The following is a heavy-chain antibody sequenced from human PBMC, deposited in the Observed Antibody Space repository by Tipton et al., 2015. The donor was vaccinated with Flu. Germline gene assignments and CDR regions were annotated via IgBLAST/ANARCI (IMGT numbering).Heavy chain of an antibody. CDR1: GGSISSNNYY. D-gene: IGHD2-15*01. CDR2: IHYSGST. J-gene: IGHJ4*02. Sequence: TLSLTCTVSGGSISSNNYYWNWIRQHPGRGLEWIGYIHYSGSTYYNPSLKSRVTISVDMSKNEFSLRLTSVTAADTAVYFCAKDLPATGSLGYWGQGMLVTVSS. CDR3: AKDLPATGSLGY. V-gene: IGHV4-31*03.